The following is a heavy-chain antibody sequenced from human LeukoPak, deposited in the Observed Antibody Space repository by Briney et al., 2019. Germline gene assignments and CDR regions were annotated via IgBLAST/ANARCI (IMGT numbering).Heavy chain of an antibody. CDR1: GFTFSGYS. V-gene: IGHV3-21*01. CDR2: ISSSSSYI. Sequence: PGGSLRLSCAASGFTFSGYSMNWVRQATGKGLEWVSSISSSSSYIYYADSVKGRFTISRDNAKNSLYLQMNSLRAEDTAVYYCARGVRFLGWLSASYYYMDVWGKGTTVTVSS. CDR3: ARGVRFLGWLSASYYYMDV. D-gene: IGHD3-3*01. J-gene: IGHJ6*03.